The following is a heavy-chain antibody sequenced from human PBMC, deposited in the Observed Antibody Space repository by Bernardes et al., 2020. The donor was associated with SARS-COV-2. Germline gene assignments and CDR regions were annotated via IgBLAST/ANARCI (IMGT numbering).Heavy chain of an antibody. CDR3: ARRTIARLRGIIPKGPYYFDY. CDR2: INHSGIS. D-gene: IGHD3-10*01. CDR1: GESFSGYF. J-gene: IGHJ4*02. V-gene: IGHV4-34*01. Sequence: SETLSLTCAVSGESFSGYFWTWIRQSSGKGLEWIGDINHSGISNYNPSLKSRVTISLDTSKNQFSLKMSSVTAADTAVYFCARRTIARLRGIIPKGPYYFDYWGQGTLVTGAS.